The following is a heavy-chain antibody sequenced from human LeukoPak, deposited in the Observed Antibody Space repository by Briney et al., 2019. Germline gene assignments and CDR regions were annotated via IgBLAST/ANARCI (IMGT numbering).Heavy chain of an antibody. D-gene: IGHD3-3*01. J-gene: IGHJ3*02. CDR2: IYYSESA. CDR1: GGSISIPSYS. Sequence: SETLSLTCTVSGGSISIPSYSWGWVRQPPGKGLEWIGAIYYSESAYYNPSLKSRVTISVDTSKNQFSLNLTSVTAADTAVYYCARGPRGTIFGVAPETNAFDIWGQGTMVAVSS. V-gene: IGHV4-39*01. CDR3: ARGPRGTIFGVAPETNAFDI.